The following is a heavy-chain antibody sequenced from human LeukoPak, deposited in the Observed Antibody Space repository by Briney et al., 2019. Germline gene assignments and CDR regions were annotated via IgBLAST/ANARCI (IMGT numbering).Heavy chain of an antibody. D-gene: IGHD6-6*01. V-gene: IGHV3-21*01. CDR1: GFTFSSYS. Sequence: GGSLRLSCAASGFTFSSYSMNWVRQAPGKGPEWVSSISSSSSYIYYADSVKGRFTISRDNAKNSLYLQMNSLRAEDTAVYYCASAYSSSSYYFDYWGQGTLVTVSS. CDR3: ASAYSSSSYYFDY. J-gene: IGHJ4*02. CDR2: ISSSSSYI.